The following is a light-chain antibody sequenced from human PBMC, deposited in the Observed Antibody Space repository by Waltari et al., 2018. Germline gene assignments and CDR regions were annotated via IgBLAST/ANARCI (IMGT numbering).Light chain of an antibody. J-gene: IGKJ5*01. V-gene: IGKV4-1*01. CDR3: QQYYTIPIT. CDR1: QTTLYTSSNKNY. CDR2: WAA. Sequence: DTVVAESPNALAVSLGASALINCTSSQTTLYTSSNKNYLAWYQQKPGQPPKLLLYWAATRASGVPDRFSVSGSGTDFTLTISSLRTEDVAVYYCQQYYTIPITFGQGTRLEIK.